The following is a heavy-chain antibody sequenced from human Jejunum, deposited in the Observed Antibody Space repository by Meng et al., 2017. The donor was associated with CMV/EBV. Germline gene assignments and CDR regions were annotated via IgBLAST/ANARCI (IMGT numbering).Heavy chain of an antibody. D-gene: IGHD3-10*01. CDR2: INTNSGGT. CDR3: ARADQGTWFSYYNGMDV. Sequence: TFTGYYIHWVRRAPGQGLEWMGWINTNSGGTNFAQKFQGRVTMTRDTSISTVYMEMGSLTSDDTAVFYCARADQGTWFSYYNGMDVWGQGTTVTVSS. CDR1: TFTGYY. J-gene: IGHJ6*02. V-gene: IGHV1-2*02.